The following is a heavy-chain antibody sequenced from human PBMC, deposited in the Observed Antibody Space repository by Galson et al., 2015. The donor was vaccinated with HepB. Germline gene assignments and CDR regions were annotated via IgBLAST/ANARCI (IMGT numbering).Heavy chain of an antibody. Sequence: QSGAEVKKPGESLKTSCKGSGYSFTNYWIAWVRQMPGKGLEWMGIIHPGDSDIRHRPSFQGQVTISVDKSLTTAYLQWKSLKASDSAMYYCARVNTTGHSFYHMDVWGTGTTVTVSS. J-gene: IGHJ6*03. V-gene: IGHV5-51*01. D-gene: IGHD5-18*01. CDR2: IHPGDSDI. CDR3: ARVNTTGHSFYHMDV. CDR1: GYSFTNYW.